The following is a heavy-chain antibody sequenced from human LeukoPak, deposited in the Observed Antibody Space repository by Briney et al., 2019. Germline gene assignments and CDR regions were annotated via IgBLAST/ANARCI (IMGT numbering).Heavy chain of an antibody. CDR3: ARDLVVVPAAMSYYYGMDV. Sequence: GGSRRLSCAASGFTFSSYSMNWVRQAPGKGLEWVSSISSSSSYIYYADSVKGRFTISRDNAKNSLYLQMNSLRAEDTAVYYCARDLVVVPAAMSYYYGMDVWGKGTTVTVSS. D-gene: IGHD2-2*01. CDR1: GFTFSSYS. J-gene: IGHJ6*04. V-gene: IGHV3-21*01. CDR2: ISSSSSYI.